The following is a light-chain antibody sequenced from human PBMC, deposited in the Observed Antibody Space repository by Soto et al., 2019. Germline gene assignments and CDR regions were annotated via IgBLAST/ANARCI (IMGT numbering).Light chain of an antibody. J-gene: IGKJ4*01. V-gene: IGKV3-11*01. Sequence: EVVLTQSPATLSLPPGERATLSCRTSQYIDYYLAWFQQKPGQTPRLLILAASQRAAGVPARFRGSGSGTDFTITISSLEPEDFAVYYCQERSGWPRGTFGGGTKVDIK. CDR2: AAS. CDR1: QYIDYY. CDR3: QERSGWPRGT.